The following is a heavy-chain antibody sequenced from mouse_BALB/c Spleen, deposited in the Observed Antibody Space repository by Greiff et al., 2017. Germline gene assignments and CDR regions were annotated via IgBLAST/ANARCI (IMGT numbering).Heavy chain of an antibody. J-gene: IGHJ2*01. CDR3: ARGSSYGY. CDR2: ISSGGSYT. V-gene: IGHV5-6*01. CDR1: GFTFSSYG. D-gene: IGHD1-1*01. Sequence: EVQGVESGGDLVKPGGSLKLSCAASGFTFSSYGMSWVRQTPDKRLEWVATISSGGSYTYYPDSVKGRFTISRDNAKNTLYLQMSSLKSEDTAMYYCARGSSYGYWGQGTTLTVSS.